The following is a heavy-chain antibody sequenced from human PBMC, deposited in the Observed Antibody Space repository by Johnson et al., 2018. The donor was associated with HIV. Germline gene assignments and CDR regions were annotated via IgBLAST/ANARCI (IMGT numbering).Heavy chain of an antibody. CDR2: ISYDGKNK. Sequence: QVQLVESGGGVVQPGRSLRLSCAASGFTFSSYTMHWVRQAPGKGLEWVAVISYDGKNKDYADPVKGRFTISRDNSKNTLYLQMNSLRAEDTAVYYCARDRVWFGELYAFDIWGQGTMVTVSS. J-gene: IGHJ3*02. CDR3: ARDRVWFGELYAFDI. D-gene: IGHD3-10*01. V-gene: IGHV3-30*04. CDR1: GFTFSSYT.